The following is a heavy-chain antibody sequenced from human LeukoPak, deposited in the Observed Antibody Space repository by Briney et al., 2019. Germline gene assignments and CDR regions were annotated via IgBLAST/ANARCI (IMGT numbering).Heavy chain of an antibody. D-gene: IGHD3-9*01. CDR3: ARDQAATKTHARFCLD. CDR1: GYTFTSYG. V-gene: IGHV1-18*01. Sequence: ALVTVSCQASGYTFTSYGIRWVRQAPGQGLEWMGWISAYNGNTNYAQKLQGRVTMTTDTSTSTAYMELRSLRSDDTAVYYCARDQAATKTHARFCLDWGPGTLGTVSS. J-gene: IGHJ1*01. CDR2: ISAYNGNT.